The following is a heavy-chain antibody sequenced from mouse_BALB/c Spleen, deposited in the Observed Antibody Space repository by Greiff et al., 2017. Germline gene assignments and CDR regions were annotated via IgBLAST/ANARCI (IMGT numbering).Heavy chain of an antibody. CDR3: ARRITTANFDY. D-gene: IGHD1-2*01. V-gene: IGHV1S26*01. Sequence: VQLQQSGAELVKPGASVKMSCKASGYTFTSYWMHWVKQRPGQGLEWIGYINPSTGYTEYNQKFKDKATLTADKSSSTAYMQLSSLTSEDSAVYYCARRITTANFDYWGQGTTLTVSS. J-gene: IGHJ2*01. CDR1: GYTFTSYW. CDR2: INPSTGYT.